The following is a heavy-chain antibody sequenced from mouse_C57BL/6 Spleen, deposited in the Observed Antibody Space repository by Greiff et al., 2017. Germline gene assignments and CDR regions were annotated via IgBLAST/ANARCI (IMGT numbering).Heavy chain of an antibody. CDR3: ARGPYGSSDKYFDV. Sequence: VQLQQPGAELVMPGASVKLSCKASGYTFTSYWMHWVKQRPGQGLEWIGEIDPSDSYTNYNQKFKGKSTLTVDKSSSTAYMQLSSLTSEDSAVYYCARGPYGSSDKYFDVWGTGTTVTVSS. J-gene: IGHJ1*03. CDR1: GYTFTSYW. V-gene: IGHV1-69*01. D-gene: IGHD1-1*01. CDR2: IDPSDSYT.